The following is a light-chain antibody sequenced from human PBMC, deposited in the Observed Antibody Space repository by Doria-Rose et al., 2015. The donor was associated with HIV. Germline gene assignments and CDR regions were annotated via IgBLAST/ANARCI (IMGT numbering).Light chain of an antibody. Sequence: GSPGQSVTISCTGTSSDIGTYNYVSWYQQHPGKAPKVMIYEVNKRPSGVPDRFSGSKSGNTASLTVSGLRTEDEADYYCTSYAGINNMVFGGGTKLTVL. V-gene: IGLV2-8*01. CDR3: TSYAGINNMV. J-gene: IGLJ3*02. CDR1: SSDIGTYNY. CDR2: EVN.